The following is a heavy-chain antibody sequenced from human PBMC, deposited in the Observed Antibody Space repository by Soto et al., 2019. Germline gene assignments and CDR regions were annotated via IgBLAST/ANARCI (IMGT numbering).Heavy chain of an antibody. CDR2: ISYDGSNK. Sequence: QVQLVASGGGVVQPGRSLRLSCAASGFTFSSYALHWVRQAPGKGLEWVAVISYDGSNKYYADSVKGRFTISRDNSKNTLYLQMNSRRAEDTAVYYCARDSYGAQGYWCQGTLVTVSS. J-gene: IGHJ4*02. CDR1: GFTFSSYA. CDR3: ARDSYGAQGY. V-gene: IGHV3-30-3*01. D-gene: IGHD4-17*01.